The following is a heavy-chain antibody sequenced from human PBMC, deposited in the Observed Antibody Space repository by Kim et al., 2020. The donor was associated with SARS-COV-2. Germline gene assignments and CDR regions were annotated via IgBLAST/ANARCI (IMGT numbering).Heavy chain of an antibody. J-gene: IGHJ6*02. D-gene: IGHD3-10*01. CDR3: TFRELLSFSYYGMDV. CDR1: GGSISSSNW. V-gene: IGHV4-4*02. CDR2: IYHSGST. Sequence: SETLSLTCAVSGGSISSSNWWSWVRQPPGKGLEWIGEIYHSGSTNYNPSLKSRVTISVDKSKNQFSLKLSSVTAADTAVYYCTFRELLSFSYYGMDVWGQGTTVTVSS.